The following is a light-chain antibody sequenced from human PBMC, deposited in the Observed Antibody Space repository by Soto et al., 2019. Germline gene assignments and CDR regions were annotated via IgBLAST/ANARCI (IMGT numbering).Light chain of an antibody. Sequence: DIQMTQSPSSLSASVGDRVTITCRASPIISSYLNWYQQKPGKAPKLLIYAAYSLQSGVPSRLSSSRSGTAFTLTISSLQPEGFATYYLQQSYSTPPPCGEGTNVEIK. CDR2: AAY. V-gene: IGKV1-39*01. CDR1: PIISSY. J-gene: IGKJ1*01. CDR3: QQSYSTPPP.